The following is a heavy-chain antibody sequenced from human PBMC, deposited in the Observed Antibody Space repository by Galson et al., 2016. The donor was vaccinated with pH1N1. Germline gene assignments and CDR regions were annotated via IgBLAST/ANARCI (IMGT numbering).Heavy chain of an antibody. J-gene: IGHJ4*02. D-gene: IGHD1-26*01. V-gene: IGHV3-21*01. Sequence: SLRLSCAASGFPFSRYVMNWVRRAPGKGLEWVSSISGTGISIYYADSVRGRVTISRDNAKKSLYLQMDSLRVDDTAVYYCARAGGGYPFDYWGQGSLVTASS. CDR2: ISGTGISI. CDR3: ARAGGGYPFDY. CDR1: GFPFSRYV.